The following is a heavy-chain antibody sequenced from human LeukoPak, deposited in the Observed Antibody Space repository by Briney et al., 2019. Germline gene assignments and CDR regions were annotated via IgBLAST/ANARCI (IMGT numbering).Heavy chain of an antibody. D-gene: IGHD5-24*01. CDR1: GFTFSSYA. Sequence: GRSLRLSCAASGFTFSSYAMHWVRQAPGKGLEWVAVISYDGSNKYYADSVKGRFTISRDNSKNTLYLQMNSLRAEDTAVYYCARDYLRGDYYYYGMDVWGQGTTVTVSS. CDR2: ISYDGSNK. V-gene: IGHV3-30*04. CDR3: ARDYLRGDYYYYGMDV. J-gene: IGHJ6*02.